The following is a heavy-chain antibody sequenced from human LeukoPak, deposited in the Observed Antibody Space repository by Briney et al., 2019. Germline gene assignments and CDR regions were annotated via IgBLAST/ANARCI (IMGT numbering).Heavy chain of an antibody. CDR1: AGSISSYY. CDR3: ARTTYCGGDCYSFDY. Sequence: SETLSLTCTVSAGSISSYYWSWIRQPPGDGLEWIWYIHYSGSTNYNPSLKSRVSISVDTSKNQFSLELSSVTAADTAVYYCARTTYCGGDCYSFDYWGQGTLVTVSS. V-gene: IGHV4-59*01. J-gene: IGHJ4*02. D-gene: IGHD2-21*02. CDR2: IHYSGST.